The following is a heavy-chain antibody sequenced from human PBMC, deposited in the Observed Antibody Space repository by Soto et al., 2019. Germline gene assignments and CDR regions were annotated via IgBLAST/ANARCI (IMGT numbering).Heavy chain of an antibody. CDR3: ARGHYYYAMDD. V-gene: IGHV4-30-2*01. CDR1: GGSVSSGVFS. CDR2: ISHGGSP. Sequence: SETLSLTCAVSGGSVSSGVFSWNWIRQPPGQGLEWIGYISHGGSPHYTPSLRSRVSISVDRSTNVISLNLTSMTPADTAVYFCARGHYYYAMDDWGQGTTVTVSS. J-gene: IGHJ6*02.